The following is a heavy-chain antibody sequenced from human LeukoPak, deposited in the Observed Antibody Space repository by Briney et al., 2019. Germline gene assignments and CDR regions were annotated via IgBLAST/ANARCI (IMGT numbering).Heavy chain of an antibody. Sequence: GGSLRLSCAASGFTFSSYAMSWVRQAPGKGVEWVSAISGSGGRTYYADSVKGRFTISRDNSKNTLYLQMNSLRAEDTAVYYCAKFLPTHIVVANYYFDYWGQGTLVTVSS. J-gene: IGHJ4*02. CDR1: GFTFSSYA. V-gene: IGHV3-23*01. D-gene: IGHD2-21*01. CDR2: ISGSGGRT. CDR3: AKFLPTHIVVANYYFDY.